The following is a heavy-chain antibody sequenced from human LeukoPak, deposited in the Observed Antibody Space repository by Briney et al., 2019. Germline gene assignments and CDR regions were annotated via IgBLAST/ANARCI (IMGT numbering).Heavy chain of an antibody. V-gene: IGHV3-23*01. CDR1: GFTFSSYA. CDR2: ISGSGGST. D-gene: IGHD3-10*01. CDR3: AKDKVTMVRGVIIYDY. Sequence: GGSLRLSCAASGFTFSSYAMSWVRQAPGKGLEWVSAISGSGGSTYYADSVKGRFTISRDNSKNTLYLQMNSLRAEDTAVCYCAKDKVTMVRGVIIYDYWGQGTLVTVSS. J-gene: IGHJ4*02.